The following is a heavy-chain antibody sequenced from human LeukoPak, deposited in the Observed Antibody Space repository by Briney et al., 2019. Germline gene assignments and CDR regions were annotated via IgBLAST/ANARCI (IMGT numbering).Heavy chain of an antibody. CDR2: INPNSGGT. CDR3: ARAMYYYDSSGYYDYFDY. V-gene: IGHV1-2*02. CDR1: VYTFTGYY. J-gene: IGHJ4*02. Sequence: ASVKVSCKASVYTFTGYYIHWVRQAPGQGLEWMGWINPNSGGTNYAQKFQGRVTMTRDTSISTAYMELSRLRSDDTAVYYCARAMYYYDSSGYYDYFDYWGQGTLVTVSS. D-gene: IGHD3-22*01.